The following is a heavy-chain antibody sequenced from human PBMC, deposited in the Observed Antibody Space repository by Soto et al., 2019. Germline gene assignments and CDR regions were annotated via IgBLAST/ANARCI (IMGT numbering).Heavy chain of an antibody. CDR3: ASGRGSGSPDNWFDP. Sequence: QLQLQESGSGLVKPSQTLSLTCAVSGGSISSGGYSWSWIRQPPGKGLEWIGYIYHSGSTYYNPSPKSRVTISVDRSKNQFSLKLSSVTAADTAVYYCASGRGSGSPDNWFDPWGQGTLVTVSS. D-gene: IGHD3-10*01. J-gene: IGHJ5*02. CDR1: GGSISSGGYS. CDR2: IYHSGST. V-gene: IGHV4-30-2*01.